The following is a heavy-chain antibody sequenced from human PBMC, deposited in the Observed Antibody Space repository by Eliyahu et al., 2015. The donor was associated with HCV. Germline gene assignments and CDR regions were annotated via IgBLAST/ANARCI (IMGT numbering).Heavy chain of an antibody. D-gene: IGHD3-22*01. Sequence: EVQLLESGGALVQPGGSLRLSCAASGFTFSTYGMGWVRQSPGKGLEWVSAISLTATGTHYAESVKGRFTISRDNSKNTLDLQMHSLRAEDTAVYYCAKRIGVGGHFDYWGQGTLVTVST. J-gene: IGHJ4*02. CDR1: GFTFSTYG. CDR2: ISLTATGT. CDR3: AKRIGVGGHFDY. V-gene: IGHV3-23*01.